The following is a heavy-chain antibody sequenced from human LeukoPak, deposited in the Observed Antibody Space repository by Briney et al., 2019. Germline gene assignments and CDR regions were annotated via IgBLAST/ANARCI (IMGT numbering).Heavy chain of an antibody. CDR2: IKRKSDGGTP. V-gene: IGHV3-15*01. CDR1: GFTFSNAW. D-gene: IGHD3-10*01. CDR3: ATDLGGYYSGSGTYWGSLDY. Sequence: GGSLRLSCAASGFTFSNAWMSWVRQAPGKGLEWVGRIKRKSDGGTPDSAAPVKGRFTISRDDSKDTLYLQMNSLKTEDTAAYYCATDLGGYYSGSGTYWGSLDYWGQGTVVTVSS. J-gene: IGHJ4*02.